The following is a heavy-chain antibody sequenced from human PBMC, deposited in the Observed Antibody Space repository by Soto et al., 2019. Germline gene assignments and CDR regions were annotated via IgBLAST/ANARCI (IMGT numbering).Heavy chain of an antibody. V-gene: IGHV3-9*01. Sequence: SLRLSFAASGFTFDDYAMHWVRQAPGKGLEWVSGISWNSGSIGYADSVKGRFTISRDNAKNSLYLQMNSLRAEDTALYYCAKTQTSYYKVSYFDYSGKGTLVTVSS. J-gene: IGHJ4*02. CDR2: ISWNSGSI. CDR3: AKTQTSYYKVSYFDY. D-gene: IGHD3-9*01. CDR1: GFTFDDYA.